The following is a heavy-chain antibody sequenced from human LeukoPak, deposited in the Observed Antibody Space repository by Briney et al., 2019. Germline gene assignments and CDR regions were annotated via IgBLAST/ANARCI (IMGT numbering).Heavy chain of an antibody. Sequence: GGSLRLSCVGSGFTFSDYFISWIRQAPGKGLEWISYISNSGRTTYFADSVKGRFTISRDNAKNSLYLHMNGLRAEDTAVYYCARDLLANIDDYYFGMDVWGQGTTVTVYS. CDR1: GFTFSDYF. J-gene: IGHJ6*02. CDR3: ARDLLANIDDYYFGMDV. D-gene: IGHD4/OR15-4a*01. V-gene: IGHV3-11*04. CDR2: ISNSGRTT.